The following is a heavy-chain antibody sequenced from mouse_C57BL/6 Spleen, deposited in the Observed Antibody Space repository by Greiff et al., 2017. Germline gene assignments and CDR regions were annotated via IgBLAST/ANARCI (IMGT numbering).Heavy chain of an antibody. D-gene: IGHD2-1*01. Sequence: VQLQQSGAELVKPGASVKMSCKASGYTFTTYPIEWMKQNHGKSLEWIGNFHPYNDDTKYNEKFKGKATLTVEKSSSTVYLELSRLTSDDYAVYYCESGRGYGNPSWFAYWGQGTPVTVSA. CDR2: FHPYNDDT. V-gene: IGHV1-47*01. CDR3: ESGRGYGNPSWFAY. J-gene: IGHJ3*01. CDR1: GYTFTTYP.